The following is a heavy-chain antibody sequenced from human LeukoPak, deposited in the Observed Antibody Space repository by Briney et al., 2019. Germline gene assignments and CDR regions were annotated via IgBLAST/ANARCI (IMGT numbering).Heavy chain of an antibody. CDR2: ISGGGGST. CDR3: AKDLGPSGAAWFDP. Sequence: GXSLRLSCAASGFTFDDYAMHWVRQAPGKGLEWVSLISGGGGSTYYAESVKGRFTISRDNNKNSLYLQLNSLRTEDTAFYYCAKDLGPSGAAWFDPWGQGTLVTVSS. D-gene: IGHD2-15*01. V-gene: IGHV3-43*02. CDR1: GFTFDDYA. J-gene: IGHJ5*02.